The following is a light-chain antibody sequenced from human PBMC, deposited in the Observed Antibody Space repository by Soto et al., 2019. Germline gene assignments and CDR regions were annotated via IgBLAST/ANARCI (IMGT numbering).Light chain of an antibody. CDR1: SSNIGAGYD. J-gene: IGLJ3*02. V-gene: IGLV1-40*01. CDR2: VNN. Sequence: QLVLTQPPSVSGAPGQRVTISCTGSSSNIGAGYDVHWYQQFPGTAPKFLIYVNNNRPSGVPDRFSGSKSGTSASLAITGLQAEDEADYYCQSYDNSLNGWVFGGGTKLTVL. CDR3: QSYDNSLNGWV.